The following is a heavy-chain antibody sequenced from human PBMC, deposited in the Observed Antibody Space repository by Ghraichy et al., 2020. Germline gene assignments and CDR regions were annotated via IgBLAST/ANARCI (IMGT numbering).Heavy chain of an antibody. J-gene: IGHJ4*02. V-gene: IGHV4-34*01. CDR3: ARRGSYRYF. Sequence: SQTLSLTCAVYGGSFSGYYWSWIRQPPGKGLEWIGEINHSGSTNYNPSLQSRVTISVDTAKNQFSLKLSPVTAADTAVYYCARRGSYRYFWVQGTLVTVSS. CDR1: GGSFSGYY. CDR2: INHSGST. D-gene: IGHD3-16*02.